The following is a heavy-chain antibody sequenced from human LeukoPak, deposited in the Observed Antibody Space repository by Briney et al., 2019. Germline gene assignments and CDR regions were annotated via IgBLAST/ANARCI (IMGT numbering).Heavy chain of an antibody. CDR3: AKVADPFDY. J-gene: IGHJ4*02. V-gene: IGHV3-23*01. CDR2: IVDSGSST. CDR1: GFIFTDYG. Sequence: GGSLRLSCAASGFIFTDYGMHWVRQAPGKGLEWVSAIVDSGSSTYYADSVKGRFTISRDNSKNTLYLQMNSLRAEDTAVYYCAKVADPFDYWGQGTLVTVSS. D-gene: IGHD6-25*01.